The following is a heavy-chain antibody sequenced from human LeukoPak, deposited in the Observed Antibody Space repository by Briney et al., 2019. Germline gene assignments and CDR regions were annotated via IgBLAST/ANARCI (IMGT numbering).Heavy chain of an antibody. J-gene: IGHJ4*02. CDR2: INSDGSIT. D-gene: IGHD6-13*01. CDR3: SAATGTHDF. V-gene: IGHV3-74*01. Sequence: PGGSLRLSCAASGFTFSNYWMHWVRHAPGKGLVWVSRINSDGSITNYADSVKGRFTISRDNAKNTLFLQMNSLRAEDTAVYYCSAATGTHDFGGQGTLVTVSS. CDR1: GFTFSNYW.